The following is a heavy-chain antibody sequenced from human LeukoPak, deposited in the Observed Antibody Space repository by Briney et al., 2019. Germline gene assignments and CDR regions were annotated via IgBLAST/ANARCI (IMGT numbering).Heavy chain of an antibody. Sequence: GGSLRLSCAASGFTFSSYAMSWVRQAPGKGLEWVSGISGSDGRANYSDSLKGRFTISRDNSHNTLYLQMNSLRAEDTAVYYCAKDLGSSWYLFDYWGQGALVTASS. CDR1: GFTFSSYA. CDR3: AKDLGSSWYLFDY. V-gene: IGHV3-23*01. CDR2: ISGSDGRA. D-gene: IGHD6-13*01. J-gene: IGHJ4*02.